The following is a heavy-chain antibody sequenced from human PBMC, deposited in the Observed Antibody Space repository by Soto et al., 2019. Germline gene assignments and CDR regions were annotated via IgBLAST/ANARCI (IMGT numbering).Heavy chain of an antibody. CDR3: AKVSDRGYSSRGWFDP. D-gene: IGHD5-18*01. V-gene: IGHV3-23*01. Sequence: WVRKTTGRGLEWVSSISASGESTYYADSVKGRFTISRDNSKNTLSLQMNSLTAEDTAVYFCAKVSDRGYSSRGWFDPWGQGTLVTVSS. J-gene: IGHJ5*02. CDR2: ISASGEST.